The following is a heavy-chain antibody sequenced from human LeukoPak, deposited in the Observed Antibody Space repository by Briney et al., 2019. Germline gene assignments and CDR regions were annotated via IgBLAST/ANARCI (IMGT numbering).Heavy chain of an antibody. D-gene: IGHD5-18*01. CDR1: GFTFNSYS. CDR2: ISGSNSYI. Sequence: GGSLRLSCAASGFTFNSYSMNWVRQAPGKGLEWVSSISGSNSYIYYADSLKGRFTISRDNSKNTVYLQMNNLRAEDTAVYYCAKVAREQLWNAIDYWGQGTLVTVSS. V-gene: IGHV3-21*04. J-gene: IGHJ4*02. CDR3: AKVAREQLWNAIDY.